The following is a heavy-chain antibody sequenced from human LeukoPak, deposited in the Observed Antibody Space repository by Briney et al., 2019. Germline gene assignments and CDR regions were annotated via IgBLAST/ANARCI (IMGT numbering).Heavy chain of an antibody. Sequence: SVKVSCKASGGTFSSYAISWVRQAPGQGLEWMGGIIPIFGTANYAQKFQGRVTITTDESTSTAYMELSSLRSEDTAVYYCARGPYDSSGYYYSFDHWGRGTLVTVSS. D-gene: IGHD3-22*01. CDR1: GGTFSSYA. CDR3: ARGPYDSSGYYYSFDH. J-gene: IGHJ4*02. CDR2: IIPIFGTA. V-gene: IGHV1-69*05.